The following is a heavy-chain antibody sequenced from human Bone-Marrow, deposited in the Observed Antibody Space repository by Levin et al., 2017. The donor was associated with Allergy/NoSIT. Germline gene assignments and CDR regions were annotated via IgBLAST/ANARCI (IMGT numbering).Heavy chain of an antibody. CDR2: FDPEDGET. J-gene: IGHJ6*02. Sequence: GESLKISCKVSGYTLTELSMHWVRQAPGKGLEWMGGFDPEDGETIYAQKFQGRVTMTEDTSTDTAYMELSSLRSEDTAVYYCATEVGWSGYYYYGMDVWGQGTTVTVSS. V-gene: IGHV1-24*01. CDR3: ATEVGWSGYYYYGMDV. D-gene: IGHD3-3*01. CDR1: GYTLTELS.